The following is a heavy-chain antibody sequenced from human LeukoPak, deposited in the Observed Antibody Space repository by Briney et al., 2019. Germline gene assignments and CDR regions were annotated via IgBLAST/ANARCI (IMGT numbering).Heavy chain of an antibody. Sequence: ASVKVSCKASGYTFTDYYMHWVRQAPGQGLEWMGWINPNSGGTNYAQKSQGRVTMTRDTSISTAYMELSRLRSDDTAVYYCARSYDSSSRRLDYWGQGTLVTVSS. V-gene: IGHV1-2*02. CDR3: ARSYDSSSRRLDY. CDR2: INPNSGGT. CDR1: GYTFTDYY. J-gene: IGHJ4*02. D-gene: IGHD3-22*01.